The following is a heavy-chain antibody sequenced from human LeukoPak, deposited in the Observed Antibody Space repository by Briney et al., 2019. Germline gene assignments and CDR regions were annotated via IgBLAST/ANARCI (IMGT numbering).Heavy chain of an antibody. V-gene: IGHV1-18*01. Sequence: ASVKVSCKASGYTFTSYGISWVRQAPGQGLEWMGWISAYNGNTNYAQKLQGRVTMTTDTSTSTAYMELRSLRSDDTAVYYCARDSYYYDPAASPTLDYWGQGTLVTVSS. CDR2: ISAYNGNT. CDR3: ARDSYYYDPAASPTLDY. D-gene: IGHD3-22*01. J-gene: IGHJ4*02. CDR1: GYTFTSYG.